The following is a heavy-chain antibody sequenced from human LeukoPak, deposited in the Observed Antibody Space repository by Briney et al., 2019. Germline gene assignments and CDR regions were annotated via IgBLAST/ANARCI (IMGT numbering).Heavy chain of an antibody. V-gene: IGHV4-39*01. D-gene: IGHD3-10*01. CDR3: AGVLLWFGELLRNNWFDP. CDR1: GGSISSYY. Sequence: TPSETLSLTCTVSGGSISSYYWGWIRQPPGKGLEWIGSIYYSGSTYYNPSLKSRVTISVDTSKNQFSLKLSSVTAADTAVYYCAGVLLWFGELLRNNWFDPWGQGTLVTVSS. CDR2: IYYSGST. J-gene: IGHJ5*02.